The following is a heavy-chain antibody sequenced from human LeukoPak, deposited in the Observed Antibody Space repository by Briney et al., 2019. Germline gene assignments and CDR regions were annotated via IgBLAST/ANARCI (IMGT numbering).Heavy chain of an antibody. V-gene: IGHV1-2*02. CDR2: INPNSGGT. Sequence: ASVTVSCKASGYTFTGYYMHWVRQAPGQGLAWMGWINPNSGGTNYAQKFQGRVTMTRDTSISTAYMELSRLRSDDTAVYYCATPRGSSSWYNDFDYWGQGTLVTVSS. CDR1: GYTFTGYY. CDR3: ATPRGSSSWYNDFDY. D-gene: IGHD6-13*01. J-gene: IGHJ4*02.